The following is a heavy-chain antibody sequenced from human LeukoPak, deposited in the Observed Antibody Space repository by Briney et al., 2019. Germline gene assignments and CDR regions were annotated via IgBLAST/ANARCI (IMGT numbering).Heavy chain of an antibody. V-gene: IGHV5-51*01. CDR2: IYPGDSDT. J-gene: IGHJ6*02. Sequence: GESLKISCKGSGYSFTSYWIGWVRQMPGKGLEWMGIIYPGDSDTRYSPSFQGQVTISADKSISTAYLQWSSLKASDTAMYYWARHLHAVTTPIGYYGMDVWGQGTTVTVSS. D-gene: IGHD4-11*01. CDR1: GYSFTSYW. CDR3: ARHLHAVTTPIGYYGMDV.